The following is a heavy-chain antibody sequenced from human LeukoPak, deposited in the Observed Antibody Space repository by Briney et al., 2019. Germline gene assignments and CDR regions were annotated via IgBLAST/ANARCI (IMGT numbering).Heavy chain of an antibody. CDR2: IWYDGSNK. CDR1: GFTFSSYG. V-gene: IGHV3-33*01. J-gene: IGHJ3*02. CDR3: ARDRHYYDSSGYSLSDAFDI. D-gene: IGHD3-22*01. Sequence: GGSLRLSCAASGFTFSSYGMHWVRQAPGKGLEWVAVIWYDGSNKYYADSVKGRFTISRDNSKNTLYLQMNSLRAEDMAVYYCARDRHYYDSSGYSLSDAFDIWGQGTMVTVSS.